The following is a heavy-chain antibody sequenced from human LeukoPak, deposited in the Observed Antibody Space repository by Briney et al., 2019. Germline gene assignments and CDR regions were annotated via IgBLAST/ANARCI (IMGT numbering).Heavy chain of an antibody. V-gene: IGHV3-7*01. D-gene: IGHD2-21*01. Sequence: GGSLRLSCAASGFILSSSLMTWVRQAPGKGLEWVANINSGGSETYYVGSVKGRFTIARDNAKNSLYLEMNSLRDEDTAVYYCARDRTRHIYWGQGTLVTVSS. CDR1: GFILSSSL. J-gene: IGHJ4*02. CDR2: INSGGSET. CDR3: ARDRTRHIY.